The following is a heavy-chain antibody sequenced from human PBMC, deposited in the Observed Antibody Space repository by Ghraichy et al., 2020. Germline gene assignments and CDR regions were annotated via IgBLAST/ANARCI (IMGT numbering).Heavy chain of an antibody. J-gene: IGHJ4*02. V-gene: IGHV3-48*02. Sequence: GGSLRLSCAASGFTFSTYSMNWVRQAPGKGLEWVSSISSSSSSTYYADSVKGRFTISRDNAKNSLYLQMNSLRDEDTAVYYCARDHPVGKALETSIYWGQGTLVTVSS. CDR1: GFTFSTYS. CDR3: ARDHPVGKALETSIY. D-gene: IGHD6-13*01. CDR2: ISSSSSST.